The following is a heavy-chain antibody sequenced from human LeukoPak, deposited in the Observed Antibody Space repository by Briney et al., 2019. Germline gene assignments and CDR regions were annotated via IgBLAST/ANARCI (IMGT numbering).Heavy chain of an antibody. D-gene: IGHD1-26*01. CDR3: ATDLVIVGATSTDY. Sequence: ASVKVSCKVSTYTLSELSMHWVRQAPGKGLEWMGGFDPEDGETIYAQKFQGRVTMTEDTSTDAAYMELSSLRSEDTAVYYCATDLVIVGATSTDYWGQGTLVTVSS. J-gene: IGHJ4*02. V-gene: IGHV1-24*01. CDR1: TYTLSELS. CDR2: FDPEDGET.